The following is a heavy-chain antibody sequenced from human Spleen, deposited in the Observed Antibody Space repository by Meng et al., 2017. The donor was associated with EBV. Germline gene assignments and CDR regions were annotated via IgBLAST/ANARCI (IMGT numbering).Heavy chain of an antibody. CDR1: GGSISSGSYY. J-gene: IGHJ4*02. CDR3: VRDSGYNSPFDD. V-gene: IGHV4-30-4*01. Sequence: QVQLQESGPGLVEPSRXLALTCDVTGGSISSGSYYWNWIRQPPGKGLAWIGYIYKSVSTYYNPSLKSRLIIEHDTSKNQFSLRLSSVTAADTAVYYCVRDSGYNSPFDDWGQGTLVTVSS. D-gene: IGHD3-22*01. CDR2: IYKSVST.